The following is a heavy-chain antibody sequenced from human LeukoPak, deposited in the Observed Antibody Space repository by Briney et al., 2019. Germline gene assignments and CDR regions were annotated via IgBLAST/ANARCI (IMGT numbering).Heavy chain of an antibody. J-gene: IGHJ6*02. Sequence: PSETLSLTCTVSGGSISSSSYYWGWIRQPPGKGLEWIGSIYYSGSTYYNPSLKSRVTISVDTSKNQFSLKLSSVTAADTAVYYCARQAGSSGYQTYYYYYGMDVWGQGTTVTVSS. CDR1: GGSISSSSYY. CDR3: ARQAGSSGYQTYYYYYGMDV. V-gene: IGHV4-39*01. CDR2: IYYSGST. D-gene: IGHD3-22*01.